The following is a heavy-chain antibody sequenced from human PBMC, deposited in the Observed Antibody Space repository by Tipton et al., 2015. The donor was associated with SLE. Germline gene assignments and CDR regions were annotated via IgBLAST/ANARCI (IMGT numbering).Heavy chain of an antibody. Sequence: SLRLSCVGYGFTSGDYGMSWVRQPPGKGLEWVAGINWNGGHSGYVDSVKGRFTISRDNAKNSLYLEMNSLRAEDTALYYCARDVSYTTGFGYYAMDVWGQGTTVTVSS. CDR3: ARDVSYTTGFGYYAMDV. CDR2: INWNGGHS. D-gene: IGHD3-3*01. CDR1: GFTSGDYG. V-gene: IGHV3-20*04. J-gene: IGHJ6*02.